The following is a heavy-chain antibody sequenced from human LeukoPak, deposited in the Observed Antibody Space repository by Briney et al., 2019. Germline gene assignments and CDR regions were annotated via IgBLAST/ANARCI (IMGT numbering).Heavy chain of an antibody. CDR2: IYHSGST. D-gene: IGHD3-9*01. CDR1: GYSISSGYY. V-gene: IGHV4-38-2*01. J-gene: IGHJ6*03. CDR3: ARQSYDILTGYFRRVYYYYYIDV. Sequence: PSETLSLTCAVSGYSISSGYYWGWIRQPPGKGLEWIGSIYHSGSTYYNPSLKSRVTISVDTSKNQFSLKLSSVTAADTAVYYCARQSYDILTGYFRRVYYYYYIDVWGKGTTVTVSS.